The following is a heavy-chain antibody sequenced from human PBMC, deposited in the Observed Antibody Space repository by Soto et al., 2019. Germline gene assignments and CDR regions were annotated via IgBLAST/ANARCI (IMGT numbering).Heavy chain of an antibody. D-gene: IGHD5-12*01. J-gene: IGHJ4*02. V-gene: IGHV4-59*01. CDR2: IYYSGST. Sequence: SETLSPTCTVSGGSISSYYWSWIRQPPGKGLEWIGYIYYSGSTNYNPSLKSRVTISVDTSKNQFSLKLSSVTAADTAVYYCARDSDGYTDYWGQGTLVTVSS. CDR1: GGSISSYY. CDR3: ARDSDGYTDY.